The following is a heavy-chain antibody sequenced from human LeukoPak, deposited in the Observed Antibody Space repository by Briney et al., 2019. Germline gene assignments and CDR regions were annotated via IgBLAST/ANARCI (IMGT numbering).Heavy chain of an antibody. V-gene: IGHV4-4*07. CDR1: GGSISSYY. CDR2: IYTSGST. D-gene: IGHD6-19*01. CDR3: ARDSLYSSGWYHDY. Sequence: SETLSLTCTVSGGSISSYYWSWIRQPAGKGLEWIGRIYTSGSTNYNPSLKSRVTLPVDTSKNQFSLKLTSVTAADTAVYYCARDSLYSSGWYHDYWGQGTLVTVSS. J-gene: IGHJ4*02.